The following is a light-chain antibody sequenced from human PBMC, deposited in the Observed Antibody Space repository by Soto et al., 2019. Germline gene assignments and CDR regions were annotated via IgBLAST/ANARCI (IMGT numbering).Light chain of an antibody. CDR1: QSVNGW. CDR2: KTS. V-gene: IGKV1-5*03. J-gene: IGKJ1*01. Sequence: DIQMTQSPSTLSASVGDRVTITCRASQSVNGWLAWYQQKPGKAPKLLIYKTSNLESGVPSRFSGSGAGTEFTLTISSLQPDDFATYYCQQYNSFWTFGQGTKVE. CDR3: QQYNSFWT.